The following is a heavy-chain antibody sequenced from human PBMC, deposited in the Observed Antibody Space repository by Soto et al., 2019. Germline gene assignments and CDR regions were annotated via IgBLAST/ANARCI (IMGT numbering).Heavy chain of an antibody. V-gene: IGHV4-39*02. Sequence: QQQLQESGPGLVKPSETLSLTCTVSGDSISSSSRYYWGWIRQTPGKGLEWIGSIHHSGSTYYNPSLESRVTKSVDTSKNQFSLKLSSVTATDTAVYYCARDQGGWYRDYWGQGTLVTVSS. D-gene: IGHD6-19*01. CDR1: GDSISSSSRYY. J-gene: IGHJ4*02. CDR2: IHHSGST. CDR3: ARDQGGWYRDY.